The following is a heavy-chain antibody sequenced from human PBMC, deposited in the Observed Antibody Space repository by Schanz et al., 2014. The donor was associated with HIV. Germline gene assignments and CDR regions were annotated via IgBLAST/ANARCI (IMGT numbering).Heavy chain of an antibody. CDR1: GFTLSSYG. D-gene: IGHD3-10*01. V-gene: IGHV3-30*18. J-gene: IGHJ4*02. CDR3: AKSGNGRSLDF. CDR2: ISYDGSDK. Sequence: VQLVESGGGLVKPGGSLRLSCAASGFTLSSYGMHWVRQAPGKGLEWVAVISYDGSDKYYADSVKGRFTISRDNSKNTLYLQMNSLRAEDTAVFYCAKSGNGRSLDFWGQGTLVTVSS.